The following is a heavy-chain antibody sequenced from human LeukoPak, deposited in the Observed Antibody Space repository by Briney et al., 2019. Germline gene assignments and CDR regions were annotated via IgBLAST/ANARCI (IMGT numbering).Heavy chain of an antibody. V-gene: IGHV1-18*01. Sequence: ASVKVSCKASGYTFTNYGIFWVRQAPGQGLEWMGWISAYSGNTNYAEKLQGRVTMTTETSTSTAYMELESLRSDDTAVYYCAISQGSYYDTSGYLGGDYWGQGTLVTVSS. D-gene: IGHD3-22*01. CDR2: ISAYSGNT. J-gene: IGHJ4*02. CDR1: GYTFTNYG. CDR3: AISQGSYYDTSGYLGGDY.